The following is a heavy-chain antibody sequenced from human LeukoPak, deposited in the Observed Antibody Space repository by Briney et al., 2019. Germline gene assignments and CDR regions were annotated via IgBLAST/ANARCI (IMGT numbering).Heavy chain of an antibody. CDR1: GFTFSNYW. J-gene: IGHJ4*02. D-gene: IGHD6-13*01. V-gene: IGHV3-7*01. CDR2: IKQDGSEK. CDR3: ARTRLGAADFDY. Sequence: GSLRLSCAASGFTFSNYWMSWVRQAPGKGLDWVASIKQDGSEKFHVDSVKGRFTISRDNAKNSLYLEMNSLRAEDTAVYYCARTRLGAADFDYWGQGTLVTVSS.